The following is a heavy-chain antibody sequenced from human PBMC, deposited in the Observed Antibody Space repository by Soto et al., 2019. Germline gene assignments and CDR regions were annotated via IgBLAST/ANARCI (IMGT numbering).Heavy chain of an antibody. J-gene: IGHJ4*02. CDR1: GYSFTSYW. CDR3: ARHGRYYDSSGYYSHY. Sequence: PGESLKISCKGSGYSFTSYWIGWVRQMPGKGLEWMGIIYPGDSDTRYSPSFQGQVTISADKSISTAYLQWSSLKASDTAMYYCARHGRYYDSSGYYSHYWGQGTLVTVSS. V-gene: IGHV5-51*01. D-gene: IGHD3-22*01. CDR2: IYPGDSDT.